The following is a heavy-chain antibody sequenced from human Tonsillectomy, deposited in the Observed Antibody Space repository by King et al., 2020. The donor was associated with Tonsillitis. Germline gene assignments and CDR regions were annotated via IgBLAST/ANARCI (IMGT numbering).Heavy chain of an antibody. CDR2: INSDGSST. J-gene: IGHJ4*02. CDR1: GFTFSIYW. Sequence: VQLVESGGGLVQPGGSLRLSCAASGFTFSIYWMHWVRQAPGKGLVWVSRINSDGSSTSYADSVKGRFTISRDNAKNTLYLQMNSLRAEDTAVYYCARSERYYDFWSGYQRGSYFDYWGQGTLVTVSS. V-gene: IGHV3-74*01. CDR3: ARSERYYDFWSGYQRGSYFDY. D-gene: IGHD3-3*01.